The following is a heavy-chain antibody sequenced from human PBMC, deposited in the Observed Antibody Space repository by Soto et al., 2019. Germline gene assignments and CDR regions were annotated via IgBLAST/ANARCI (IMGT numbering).Heavy chain of an antibody. Sequence: QVQLVQSGAEVKKPGASVKVSCKASGYTFTTYAMHWVRQAPGQRLEWMGWINAANGNTKYSQKFKGRVTITRDTSASTAYMELSSLRSEDTAVYTCARSLMNPAMVTFYYFDYWGQGTLVTVSS. CDR3: ARSLMNPAMVTFYYFDY. J-gene: IGHJ4*02. V-gene: IGHV1-3*01. D-gene: IGHD5-18*01. CDR1: GYTFTTYA. CDR2: INAANGNT.